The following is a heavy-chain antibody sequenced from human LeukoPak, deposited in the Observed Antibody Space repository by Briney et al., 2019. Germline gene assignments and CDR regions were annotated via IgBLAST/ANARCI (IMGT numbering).Heavy chain of an antibody. J-gene: IGHJ4*02. D-gene: IGHD3-22*01. CDR1: GGSISSYY. CDR2: IYTGGST. Sequence: PSETLSLTCTVSGGSISSYYWSWIRQPAGKGLEWIGRIYTGGSTNYNPSLKSRVTMSVDTSKNQFSLKLSSVTAADTAVYYCARDRYYYDSSGYYPLDYWGQGTLVTVSS. V-gene: IGHV4-4*07. CDR3: ARDRYYYDSSGYYPLDY.